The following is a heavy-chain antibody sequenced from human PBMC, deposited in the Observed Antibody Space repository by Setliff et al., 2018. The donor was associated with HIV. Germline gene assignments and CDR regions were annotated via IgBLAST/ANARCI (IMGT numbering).Heavy chain of an antibody. CDR1: GASISSDF. CDR2: VFFSGVA. CDR3: ARDLASSYFDF. D-gene: IGHD3-16*01. Sequence: SETLSLTCTVSGASISSDFWSWIRQPPGKGLEWIGNVFFSGVATYNPSLKSRVTVSIQTSRSQFSLTLRSVTAADTATYYCARDLASSYFDFWGQGALVTVSS. J-gene: IGHJ4*02. V-gene: IGHV4-59*01.